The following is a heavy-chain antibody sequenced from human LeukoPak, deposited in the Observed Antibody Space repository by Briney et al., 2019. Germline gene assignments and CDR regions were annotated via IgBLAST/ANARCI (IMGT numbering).Heavy chain of an antibody. Sequence: GGSLRLSCAASGFTFSSYSMSWVRQAPGKGLEWVSSISSSSYIYYADSVKGRFTISRDNAKNSLYLQMNSLRAEDTAVYYCATGLRIAAAGTEGSGFDYWGQGTLVTVSS. D-gene: IGHD6-13*01. CDR3: ATGLRIAAAGTEGSGFDY. V-gene: IGHV3-21*01. CDR1: GFTFSSYS. J-gene: IGHJ4*02. CDR2: ISSSSYI.